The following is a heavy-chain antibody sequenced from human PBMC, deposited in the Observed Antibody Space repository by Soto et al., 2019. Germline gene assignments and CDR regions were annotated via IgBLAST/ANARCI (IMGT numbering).Heavy chain of an antibody. V-gene: IGHV3-15*07. CDR1: GFTFSNTW. Sequence: GGSLRLSCAASGFTFSNTWMNWVRQAPGKGLEWVGRIKSKTDGGTTDYAAPVKGRFTISRDDSKNTLYLQMSSLKTEDTAVYYCTTGVPRLGVLSLSYYYYYGLDVWGQGTTVTVSS. D-gene: IGHD3-16*01. CDR2: IKSKTDGGTT. J-gene: IGHJ6*02. CDR3: TTGVPRLGVLSLSYYYYYGLDV.